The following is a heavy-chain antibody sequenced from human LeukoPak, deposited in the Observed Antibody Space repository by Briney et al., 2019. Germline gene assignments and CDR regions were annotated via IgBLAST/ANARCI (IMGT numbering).Heavy chain of an antibody. Sequence: PGGSLRLSCAASGFTFISNEINWVRKAQGRGLEWVSYISSSGSTIYYADSVKGRFTISRDNAKNSPYLQMNSLRAEDTAVYYCARDMRYWGQGTLVTVSS. V-gene: IGHV3-48*03. CDR2: ISSSGSTI. CDR1: GFTFISNE. J-gene: IGHJ4*02. CDR3: ARDMRY. D-gene: IGHD3-16*01.